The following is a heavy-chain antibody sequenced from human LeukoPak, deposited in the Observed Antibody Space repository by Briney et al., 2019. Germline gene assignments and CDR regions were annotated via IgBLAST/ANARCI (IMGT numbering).Heavy chain of an antibody. CDR1: GFTFSSYD. J-gene: IGHJ4*02. D-gene: IGHD6-13*01. V-gene: IGHV3-48*01. CDR2: ISGSSRTT. CDR3: AKGPRGGSSRNFPFDY. Sequence: QSGGSLRLSCAASGFTFSSYDMDWVRQAPGKGLEWVSYISGSSRTTYYADSVKGRFIISRDNAKNSLYLQMNSLRAEDMAVYYCAKGPRGGSSRNFPFDYWGQGTLVTVSS.